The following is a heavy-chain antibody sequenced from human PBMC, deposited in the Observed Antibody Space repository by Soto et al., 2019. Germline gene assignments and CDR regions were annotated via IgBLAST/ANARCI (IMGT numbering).Heavy chain of an antibody. D-gene: IGHD3-10*01. CDR1: GGSISSSNW. V-gene: IGHV4-4*02. CDR2: IYHSGST. Sequence: PSETLSLTCAVSGGSISSSNWWSWVRQPPGKGLEWIGEIYHSGSTNYNPSLKSRVTISVDKSKNQFSLKLSSVTAADTAVYYCARDLGTMFRGVIFEYYYGMDVWGQGTTVTGSS. J-gene: IGHJ6*02. CDR3: ARDLGTMFRGVIFEYYYGMDV.